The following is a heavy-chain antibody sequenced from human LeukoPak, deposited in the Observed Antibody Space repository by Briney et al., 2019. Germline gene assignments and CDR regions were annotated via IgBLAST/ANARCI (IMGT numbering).Heavy chain of an antibody. CDR2: ISGYNGNT. J-gene: IGHJ6*03. D-gene: IGHD1-26*01. Sequence: ASVKVSCKASGYTFINNGISWVRQAPRQGLEWMGWISGYNGNTDYLRKLQGRVTMTTDTPTSTAYMEVRSLRSDDTAVYYCARGGSNLYMDVWGKGTTVIVSS. CDR3: ARGGSNLYMDV. V-gene: IGHV1-18*01. CDR1: GYTFINNG.